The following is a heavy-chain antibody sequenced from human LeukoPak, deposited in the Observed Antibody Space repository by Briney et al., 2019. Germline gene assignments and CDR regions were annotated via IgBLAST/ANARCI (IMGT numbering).Heavy chain of an antibody. V-gene: IGHV5-51*01. D-gene: IGHD6-19*01. CDR2: FYPGDSTI. J-gene: IGHJ6*03. CDR3: ARLDSSGSYYYYMDV. CDR1: GYSFTSYW. Sequence: HGESLKISCTGSGYSFTSYWIGWVRQMPGKGLEWMAIFYPGDSTIRYGPSFQGQATISVDKSISTAYLPWSSLKASDTAMYYCARLDSSGSYYYYMDVWGKGTTVTVSS.